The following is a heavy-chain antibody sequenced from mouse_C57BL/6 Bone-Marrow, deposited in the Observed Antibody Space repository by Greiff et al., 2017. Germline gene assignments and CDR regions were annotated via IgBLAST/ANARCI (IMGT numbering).Heavy chain of an antibody. CDR1: GFTFSSYG. V-gene: IGHV5-6*02. CDR2: ISSGGSYT. CDR3: ARRGTSWYFDV. Sequence: EVNLVESGGDLVKPGGSLKLSCAASGFTFSSYGMSWVRQTPDKRLEWVATISSGGSYTYYPDSVKGRFTISRDNAKNTLYLQMSSLKSEDTAMYYCARRGTSWYFDVWGTGTTVTVSS. D-gene: IGHD3-3*01. J-gene: IGHJ1*03.